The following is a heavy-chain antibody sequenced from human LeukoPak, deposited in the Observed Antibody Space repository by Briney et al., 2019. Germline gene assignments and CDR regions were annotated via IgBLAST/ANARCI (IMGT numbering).Heavy chain of an antibody. CDR2: ISRRSTYI. CDR1: GFTFSSYG. V-gene: IGHV3-21*01. Sequence: GGSLRLSCEGSGFTFSSYGMNWVRQAPGKGLEWVSSISRRSTYIYYADSVKGRFTISRDNAKNSLYLQMNSLRAEDTAVYYCAHLPSSGTGIVDYWGQGTLVTVSS. CDR3: AHLPSSGTGIVDY. J-gene: IGHJ4*02. D-gene: IGHD3-10*01.